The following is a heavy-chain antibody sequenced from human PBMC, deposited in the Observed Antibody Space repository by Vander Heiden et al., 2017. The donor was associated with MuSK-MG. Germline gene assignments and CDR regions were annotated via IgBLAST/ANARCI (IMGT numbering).Heavy chain of an antibody. CDR3: AKGRAASTDFDY. D-gene: IGHD1-1*01. V-gene: IGHV3-23*01. J-gene: IGHJ4*02. CDR2: ISGSGHTT. Sequence: EVQLLESGGGMVQPGGSLRLSCAASGFTFNNYVMAWVRQAPGRGLEWVSAISGSGHTTYYADSVEGRFTVSRGNSKNTLFLQMNSLRAEDTAVYYCAKGRAASTDFDYWGQGTLVTVSS. CDR1: GFTFNNYV.